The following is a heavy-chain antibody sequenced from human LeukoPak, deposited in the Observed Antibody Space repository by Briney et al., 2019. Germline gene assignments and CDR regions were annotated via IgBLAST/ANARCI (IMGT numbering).Heavy chain of an antibody. CDR2: IYYSGST. V-gene: IGHV4-59*01. J-gene: IGHJ6*02. Sequence: SETLSLTCTVSGGSISSYYWSWIRQPPGKGLEWIGYIYYSGSTNYNPSLKSRVTISVDTSKSQFSLKLSSVTAADTAVYYCARADYYYYGMDVWGQGTTVTVSS. CDR1: GGSISSYY. CDR3: ARADYYYYGMDV.